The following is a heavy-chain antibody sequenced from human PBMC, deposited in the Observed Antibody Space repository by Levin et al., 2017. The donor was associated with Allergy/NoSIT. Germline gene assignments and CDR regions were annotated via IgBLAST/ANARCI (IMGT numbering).Heavy chain of an antibody. Sequence: GGSLRLSCAASGFTFSSYWMSWVRQAPGKGLEWVANIKQDGSEKYYVDSVKGRFTISRDNAKNSLYLQMNSLRAEDTDMYYCARELRITIYGVVTYSRGAFDIWGQGTMVTVSS. CDR3: ARELRITIYGVVTYSRGAFDI. CDR2: IKQDGSEK. D-gene: IGHD3-3*01. CDR1: GFTFSSYW. V-gene: IGHV3-7*01. J-gene: IGHJ3*02.